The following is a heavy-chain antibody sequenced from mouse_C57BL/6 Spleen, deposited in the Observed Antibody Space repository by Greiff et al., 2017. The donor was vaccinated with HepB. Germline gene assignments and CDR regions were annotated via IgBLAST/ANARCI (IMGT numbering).Heavy chain of an antibody. Sequence: QVHVKQSGAELVKPGASVKMSCKASGYTFTTYPIEWMKQNHGKSLEWIGNFHPYNDDTKYNEKFKGKATLTVEKSSSTVYLELSRLTSDDSAVYYCARGLYDGYYGGFAYWGQGTLVTVAA. D-gene: IGHD2-3*01. CDR2: FHPYNDDT. J-gene: IGHJ3*01. V-gene: IGHV1-47*01. CDR1: GYTFTTYP. CDR3: ARGLYDGYYGGFAY.